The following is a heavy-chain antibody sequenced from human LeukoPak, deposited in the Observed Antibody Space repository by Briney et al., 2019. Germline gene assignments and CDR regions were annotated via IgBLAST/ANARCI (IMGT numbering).Heavy chain of an antibody. D-gene: IGHD6-19*01. V-gene: IGHV3-23*01. CDR1: GFTFNNYG. J-gene: IGHJ4*02. Sequence: PGGSLRLSCAASGFTFNNYGMSWVRQAPGKGLEWVSGIDPGGDSTYYADSVKGRFTISRDNSKNTLYVQMNSLRAEDTAVYYCAKDNKGLAVADHFDYWGQETLVTVSS. CDR2: IDPGGDST. CDR3: AKDNKGLAVADHFDY.